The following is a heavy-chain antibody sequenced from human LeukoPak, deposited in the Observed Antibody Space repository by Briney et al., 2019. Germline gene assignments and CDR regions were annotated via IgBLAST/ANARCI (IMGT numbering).Heavy chain of an antibody. CDR3: AREGSDISLDV. CDR2: IYYSGST. J-gene: IGHJ3*01. CDR1: GGSITNYY. D-gene: IGHD3-3*02. Sequence: SETLSLTCTVSGGSITNYYWSWIRQPPGKGLEWIGYIYYSGSTNYNPSLKSRVTISVDTSKNQFSLRLNSVTAADTAVYYCAREGSDISLDVWGQGTMVTVS. V-gene: IGHV4-59*01.